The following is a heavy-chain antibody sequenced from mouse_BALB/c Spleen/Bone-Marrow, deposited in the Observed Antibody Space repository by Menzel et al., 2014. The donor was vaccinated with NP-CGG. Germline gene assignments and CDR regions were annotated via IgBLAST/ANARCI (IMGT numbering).Heavy chain of an antibody. D-gene: IGHD2-1*01. CDR1: GFTFSSYG. V-gene: IGHV5-6-3*01. J-gene: IGHJ2*01. CDR3: ARGNYGNYVGYFDY. Sequence: DVKLVESGGGLVQPGGSPKLSCAASGFTFSSYGMSWVRQTPDKRLELVASINSNGGSTYYPDSVKGRFTISRDNAKNTLSLQMSSLKSEDTAMYYCARGNYGNYVGYFDYWGQGTTLTVSS. CDR2: INSNGGST.